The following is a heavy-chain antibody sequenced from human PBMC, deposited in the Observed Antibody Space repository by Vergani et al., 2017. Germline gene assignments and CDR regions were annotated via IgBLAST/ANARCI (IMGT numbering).Heavy chain of an antibody. V-gene: IGHV3-21*01. CDR1: GFTFSSYS. CDR2: ISSSSSYI. D-gene: IGHD2-2*01. J-gene: IGHJ6*03. Sequence: EVQLVASGGGLVKPGGSLRLSCAASGFTFSSYSMNWVRQAPGKGLEWVSSISSSSSYIYYADSVKGRFTISRDNAKNSLYLQMNSLRAEDTAVYYCARDGEGYCSSTSCYGADYYYYMYVWGKGTTVTVSS. CDR3: ARDGEGYCSSTSCYGADYYYYMYV.